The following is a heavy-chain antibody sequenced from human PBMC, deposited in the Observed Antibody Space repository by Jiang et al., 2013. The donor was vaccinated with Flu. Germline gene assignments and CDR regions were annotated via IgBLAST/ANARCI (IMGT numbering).Heavy chain of an antibody. Sequence: NHSGSTNYNPSLKSRVTISVDTSKNQFSLKLSSVTAADTAVYYCARGGAKMALVHWYFDLWGRGTLVTVSS. J-gene: IGHJ2*01. CDR2: NHSGST. V-gene: IGHV4-34*01. D-gene: IGHD5-24*01. CDR3: ARGGAKMALVHWYFDL.